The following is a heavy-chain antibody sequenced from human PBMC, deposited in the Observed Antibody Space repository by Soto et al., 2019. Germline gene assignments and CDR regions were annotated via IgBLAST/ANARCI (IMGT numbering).Heavy chain of an antibody. CDR3: ARGLAEGSYSYGMDV. Sequence: QEQLVQSGAEVKKPGASVKVSCKAPGSIFPVFVIYWFRQPPGKGLEWMGSLTPDTSDTVYAQTFQGRVTMTTNTSISTAYMELSSLRPEDTALYYCARGLAEGSYSYGMDVWGQGTTVTVSS. V-gene: IGHV1-8*01. J-gene: IGHJ6*02. CDR2: LTPDTSDT. D-gene: IGHD2-21*01. CDR1: GSIFPVFV.